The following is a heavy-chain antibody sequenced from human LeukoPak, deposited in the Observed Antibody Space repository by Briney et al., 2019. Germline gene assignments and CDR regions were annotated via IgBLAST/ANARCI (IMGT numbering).Heavy chain of an antibody. CDR1: GGTFSSYA. Sequence: SVKVSCKASGGTFSSYAISWVRQAPGQGLEWMGRIIPILGIANYAQKFQGRVTITADKSTSTAYMELSSLRSEDTAVYYCARDGIGTGTISGHWGQGTLVTVSS. CDR3: ARDGIGTGTISGH. J-gene: IGHJ4*02. D-gene: IGHD1-1*01. CDR2: IIPILGIA. V-gene: IGHV1-69*04.